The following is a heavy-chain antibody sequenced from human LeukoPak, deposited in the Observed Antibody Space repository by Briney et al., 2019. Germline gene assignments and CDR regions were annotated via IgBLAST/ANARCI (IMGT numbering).Heavy chain of an antibody. CDR2: MYTSGST. CDR1: GGSISDYY. CDR3: ARDLHSGNYYWLDY. Sequence: SETLSLTCTVSGGSISDYYWSWIRQPAGKGLEWIGHMYTSGSTNYNPSLKSRVSMSVDTSKKQFSLKLSSVTAADTAVYYCARDLHSGNYYWLDYWGQGTLVTVSS. J-gene: IGHJ4*02. V-gene: IGHV4-4*07. D-gene: IGHD1-26*01.